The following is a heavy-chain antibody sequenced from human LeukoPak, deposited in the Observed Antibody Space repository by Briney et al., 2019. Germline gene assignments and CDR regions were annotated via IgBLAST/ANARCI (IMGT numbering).Heavy chain of an antibody. CDR1: GFTFSSYA. J-gene: IGHJ5*02. D-gene: IGHD6-13*01. CDR3: AKHGHSSSWYNWFDP. CDR2: ISGSGGST. Sequence: GGSLRLSCAASGFTFSSYAMSWVRQAPGKGLEWVSAISGSGGSTYYADSVKGRFTISRDNSKNTLYLQMNSLRAEDTAVYYCAKHGHSSSWYNWFDPWGQGTLVTVSS. V-gene: IGHV3-23*01.